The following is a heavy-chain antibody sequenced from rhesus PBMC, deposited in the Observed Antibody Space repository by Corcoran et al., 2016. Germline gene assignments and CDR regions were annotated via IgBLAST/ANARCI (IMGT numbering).Heavy chain of an antibody. V-gene: IGHV4-65*01. CDR1: GGSISSSNW. J-gene: IGHJ4*01. D-gene: IGHD6-31*01. CDR2: ISGSSVST. Sequence: QVQLQESGPGLVKPSETLSLTCAVSGGSISSSNWWSWTRPPPGKGLEWIGYISGSSVSTYYNPSLKSRVTISTDTSKNQFSLKLSSVTAADTAVYYCARGAGRSSGWYFDYWGQGVLVTVSS. CDR3: ARGAGRSSGWYFDY.